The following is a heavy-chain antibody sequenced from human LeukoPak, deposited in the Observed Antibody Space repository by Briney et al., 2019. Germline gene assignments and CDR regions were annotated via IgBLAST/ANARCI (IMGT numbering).Heavy chain of an antibody. CDR3: ARADSGGDSSGYKWFDP. J-gene: IGHJ5*02. CDR1: GYTFSSYY. D-gene: IGHD3-22*01. CDR2: INPSGGST. V-gene: IGHV1-46*01. Sequence: ASVKVSCKASGYTFSSYYMHWVRQAPGQGLEWMGIINPSGGSTSYAQKFQGRITMTRDTSTSTVYMELSSLRSEDTAVYYGARADSGGDSSGYKWFDPWGQGTLVTVSS.